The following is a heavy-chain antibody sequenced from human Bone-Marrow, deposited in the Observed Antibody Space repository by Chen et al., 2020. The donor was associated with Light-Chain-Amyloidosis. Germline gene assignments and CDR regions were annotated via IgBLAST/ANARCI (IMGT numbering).Heavy chain of an antibody. D-gene: IGHD3-9*01. Sequence: EVQLVESGGGLVQPGGSLRLSCAASGFSFSSYAMSWVRQAPGKGLEWVSGISGSGGSRYYADSVKGRLTISRDNSKNALFLQRNSRRAEDTAVYYCAKDISYDDILPGYPADAFDIWGQGTMVTVSS. CDR2: ISGSGGSR. J-gene: IGHJ3*02. V-gene: IGHV3-23*04. CDR3: AKDISYDDILPGYPADAFDI. CDR1: GFSFSSYA.